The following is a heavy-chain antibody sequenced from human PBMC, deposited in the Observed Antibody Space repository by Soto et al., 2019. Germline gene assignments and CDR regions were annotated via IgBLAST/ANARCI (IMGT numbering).Heavy chain of an antibody. CDR1: GFTFSSYG. CDR3: AKCGSSWTYYYYYMDV. V-gene: IGHV3-30*18. Sequence: GGSLRLSCAASGFTFSSYGMHWVRQAPGKGLEWVAVISYDGSNKYYADSVKGRFTISRDNSKNTLYLQMNSLRAEDTAVYYCAKCGSSWTYYYYYMDVWGKGTTVTVSS. D-gene: IGHD6-13*01. CDR2: ISYDGSNK. J-gene: IGHJ6*03.